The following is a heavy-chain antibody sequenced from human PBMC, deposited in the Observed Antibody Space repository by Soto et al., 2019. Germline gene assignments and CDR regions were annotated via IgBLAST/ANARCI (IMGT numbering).Heavy chain of an antibody. J-gene: IGHJ2*01. D-gene: IGHD2-15*01. CDR1: GFTFDDYA. CDR2: ISWNSGSI. Sequence: GGSLRLSCAASGFTFDDYAMHWVRQAPGKGLEWVSGISWNSGSIGYADSVKGRFTISRDNAKNSLYLQMNSLRAEDTALYYCAKDMGLSDQDRYFDLWGRGTLVTVSS. CDR3: AKDMGLSDQDRYFDL. V-gene: IGHV3-9*01.